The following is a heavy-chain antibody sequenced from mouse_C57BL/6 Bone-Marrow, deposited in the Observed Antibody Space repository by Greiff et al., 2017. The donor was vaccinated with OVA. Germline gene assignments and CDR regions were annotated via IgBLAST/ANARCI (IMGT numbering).Heavy chain of an antibody. CDR1: GYTFTSYW. CDR2: IDPSDSYT. Sequence: VQLVESGAELVKPGASVKLSCKASGYTFTSYWMQWVKQRPGQGLEWIGEIDPSDSYTNYNQKFKGKATLTVDTSSSTAYMQLSSLTSEDSAVYYCARHYSNYWYFDVWGTGTTVTVSS. D-gene: IGHD2-5*01. V-gene: IGHV1-50*01. CDR3: ARHYSNYWYFDV. J-gene: IGHJ1*03.